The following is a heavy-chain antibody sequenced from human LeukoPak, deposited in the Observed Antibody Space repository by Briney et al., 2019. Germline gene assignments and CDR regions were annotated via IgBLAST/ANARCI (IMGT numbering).Heavy chain of an antibody. D-gene: IGHD1-26*01. J-gene: IGHJ5*02. CDR1: GYSFTSYW. CDR2: IYPGDSDT. CDR3: ARRPTQWMYSGSYYWFDP. Sequence: GESLKISCKGSGYSFTSYWIGWVRPLPGKGLEWMGIIYPGDSDTRYSPSFQGQVTISADKSISTAYLQWSSLKASDTATYYCARRPTQWMYSGSYYWFDPWGQGTLVTVSS. V-gene: IGHV5-51*01.